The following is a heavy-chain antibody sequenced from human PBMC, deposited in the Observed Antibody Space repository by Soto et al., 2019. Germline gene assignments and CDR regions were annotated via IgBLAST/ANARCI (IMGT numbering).Heavy chain of an antibody. V-gene: IGHV4-59*08. CDR1: GGSIGTYY. CDR2: IYYRGNT. CDR3: ARHPGYYDILTGYTTYYFDY. J-gene: IGHJ4*02. D-gene: IGHD3-9*01. Sequence: PSETLSLTCTVSGGSIGTYYWSWIRQPPGKGLEWIGYIYYRGNTDYNPSLKSRVTISLDTPKNQFSLKLSSVTAADTAVYYCARHPGYYDILTGYTTYYFDYWGQGILATVSS.